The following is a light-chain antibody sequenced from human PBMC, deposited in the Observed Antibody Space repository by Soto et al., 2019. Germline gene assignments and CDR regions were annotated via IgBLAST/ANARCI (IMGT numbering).Light chain of an antibody. CDR2: GTS. CDR3: QQYKNWPLT. V-gene: IGKV3-15*01. J-gene: IGKJ3*01. Sequence: EIVMTQSPASLSVSPGERATLSCRAIQSLTGDLAWYQQKPGQAPRLLIYGTSTRATGVPARFSGSGSGTEFTLTISSLQSEDFAVYYCQQYKNWPLTFGPGTTVDI. CDR1: QSLTGD.